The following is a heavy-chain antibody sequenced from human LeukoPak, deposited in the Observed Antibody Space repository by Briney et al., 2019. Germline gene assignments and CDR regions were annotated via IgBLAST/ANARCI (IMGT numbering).Heavy chain of an antibody. J-gene: IGHJ4*02. CDR2: INPSGGST. CDR1: GYPFTNYY. V-gene: IGHV1-46*01. Sequence: ASVKVSCKASGYPFTNYYMQWVRQAPGQGLEWMGIINPSGGSTSYAQKFQGRVTMTRDTSTSTVYMDLSSLRSEDTAVYYCARVAHRYSDYDYHDYWGQGTLVNVSS. CDR3: ARVAHRYSDYDYHDY. D-gene: IGHD5-12*01.